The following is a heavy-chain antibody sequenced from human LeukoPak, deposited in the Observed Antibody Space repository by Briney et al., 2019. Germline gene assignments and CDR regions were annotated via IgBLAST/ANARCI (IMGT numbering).Heavy chain of an antibody. V-gene: IGHV3-74*01. CDR2: INSDGSST. Sequence: GGSLRLSCAASGFTFSSSWMHWVRQAPGKGLVWVSRINSDGSSTSYADSVEGRFTISRDNSKNTLYLQMNSLRAEDTAVYYCAKDMSGTCGYWGQGTLVTVSS. CDR3: AKDMSGTCGY. CDR1: GFTFSSSW. D-gene: IGHD1-1*01. J-gene: IGHJ4*02.